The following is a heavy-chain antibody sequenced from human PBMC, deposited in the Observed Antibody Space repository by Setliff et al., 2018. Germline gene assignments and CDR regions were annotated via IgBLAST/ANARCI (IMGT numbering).Heavy chain of an antibody. CDR1: GYSFTSYW. Sequence: GESLKISCKGSGYSFTSYWIGWVRQMPGKGMEWMGIIYPGDSDTRYSTSFQGQVTISADKSISTAYLQWSSLKASDTAMYYCARRRYYDSSGYYYFDYWGQGTLVTVSS. V-gene: IGHV5-51*01. D-gene: IGHD3-22*01. CDR3: ARRRYYDSSGYYYFDY. CDR2: IYPGDSDT. J-gene: IGHJ4*02.